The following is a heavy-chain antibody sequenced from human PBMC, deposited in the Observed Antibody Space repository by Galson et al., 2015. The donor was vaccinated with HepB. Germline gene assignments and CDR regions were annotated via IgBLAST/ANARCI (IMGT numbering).Heavy chain of an antibody. CDR2: IYHSGST. D-gene: IGHD5-18*01. Sequence: TLSLTCAVSGGSISSGGYSWSWIRQPPGKGLEWIGYIYHSGSTYYNPSLKSRVTISVDGSKNLFSLKLSSVTAADTAVYYCARGRQLTAMGPVDAFDIWGQGTMVTVSS. CDR1: GGSISSGGYS. J-gene: IGHJ3*02. V-gene: IGHV4-30-2*01. CDR3: ARGRQLTAMGPVDAFDI.